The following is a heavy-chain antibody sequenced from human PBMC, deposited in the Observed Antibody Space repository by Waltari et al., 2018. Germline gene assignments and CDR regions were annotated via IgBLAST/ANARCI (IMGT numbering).Heavy chain of an antibody. CDR2: IYYSGST. J-gene: IGHJ4*02. Sequence: QVQLQESGPGLVKPSQTLSLTCTVSGGSISSGDYYWSWIRPPPGKGLEWIGYIYYSGSTYYNPSLKSRVTISVDTSKNQFSLKLSSVTAADTAVYYCARDRGCSSTSCHDFDYWGQGTLVTVSS. CDR3: ARDRGCSSTSCHDFDY. D-gene: IGHD2-2*01. V-gene: IGHV4-30-4*08. CDR1: GGSISSGDYY.